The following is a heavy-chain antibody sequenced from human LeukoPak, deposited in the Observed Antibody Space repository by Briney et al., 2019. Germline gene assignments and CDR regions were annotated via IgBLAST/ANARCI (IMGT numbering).Heavy chain of an antibody. V-gene: IGHV3-23*01. CDR3: AKDSARSRTMIVVVGEGYFDY. CDR2: ISGSGGST. CDR1: GFTFSSYG. D-gene: IGHD3-22*01. Sequence: GGSLRLSCAASGFTFSSYGMSWVRQAPGKGQEWVSAISGSGGSTYYADSVKGRFTISRDNSKNTLYLQMNSLRAEDTAVYYCAKDSARSRTMIVVVGEGYFDYWGQGTLVTVSS. J-gene: IGHJ4*02.